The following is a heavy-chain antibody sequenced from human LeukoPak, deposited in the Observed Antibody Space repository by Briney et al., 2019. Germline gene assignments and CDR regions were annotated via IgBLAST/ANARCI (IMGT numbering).Heavy chain of an antibody. CDR3: ARLVWGSYRLFDY. Sequence: SETLSLTCTVSGGSISSGSYYWSWIRQPAGKGLEWIGRIYTSGSTNYNPSLKSRVTISVDTSKNQFSLKLSSVTAADTAVYYCARLVWGSYRLFDYWGQGTLVTVSS. CDR1: GGSISSGSYY. J-gene: IGHJ4*02. CDR2: IYTSGST. D-gene: IGHD3-16*02. V-gene: IGHV4-61*02.